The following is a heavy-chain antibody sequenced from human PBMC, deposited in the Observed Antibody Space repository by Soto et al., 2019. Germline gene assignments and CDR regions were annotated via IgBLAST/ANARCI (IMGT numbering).Heavy chain of an antibody. V-gene: IGHV3-33*01. CDR3: ARDITYCGLDV. CDR1: GFSFSSHG. Sequence: GGSMRLSCAASGFSFSSHGFHWVRQAPGKGLEWVALIWYDGSKKYYADSMKGRLTISRDNSKNTLYLQMNSLRAEDTAVYYCARDITYCGLDVWGQGTTVTVSS. J-gene: IGHJ6*02. D-gene: IGHD1-20*01. CDR2: IWYDGSKK.